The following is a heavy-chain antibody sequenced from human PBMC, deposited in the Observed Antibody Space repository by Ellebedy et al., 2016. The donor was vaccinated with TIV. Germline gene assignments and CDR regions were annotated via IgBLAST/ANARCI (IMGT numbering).Heavy chain of an antibody. Sequence: GESLKISCAASGFTFSSYSINWVRQAPGKGLEWVSSISSSSSYIYYADSVKGRFTISRDNAKNSLYLQMNSLRAEDTAVYYCAKDGYTSGWYAEFYYYGLDVWGQGTTVTVSS. D-gene: IGHD6-19*01. V-gene: IGHV3-21*01. CDR2: ISSSSSYI. CDR1: GFTFSSYS. J-gene: IGHJ6*02. CDR3: AKDGYTSGWYAEFYYYGLDV.